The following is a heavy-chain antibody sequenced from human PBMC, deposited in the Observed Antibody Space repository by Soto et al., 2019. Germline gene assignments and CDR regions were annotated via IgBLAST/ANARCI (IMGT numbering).Heavy chain of an antibody. CDR3: ERVNRSGYSSSWYYYYYYGMDV. V-gene: IGHV4-34*01. J-gene: IGHJ6*02. CDR1: GGSFSGYY. CDR2: INHSGST. D-gene: IGHD6-13*01. Sequence: SETLSLTCAVSGGSFSGYYWNWIRQPPGKGLEWSREINHSGSTNYNPSLKSRVIISVDTAKNQCSRKLSSVTAADTAVYYCERVNRSGYSSSWYYYYYYGMDVWGQGTTVTVS.